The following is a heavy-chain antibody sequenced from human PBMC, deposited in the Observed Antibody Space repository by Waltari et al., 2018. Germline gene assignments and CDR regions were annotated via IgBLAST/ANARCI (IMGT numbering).Heavy chain of an antibody. CDR1: GFTFSSYG. V-gene: IGHV3-30*02. CDR3: AKELTAVAGTVDY. D-gene: IGHD6-19*01. CDR2: IRYDGSNK. J-gene: IGHJ4*02. Sequence: QVQLVESGGGVVQPGGSLRLSCAASGFTFSSYGMHWVRQAPGKGLEWVAFIRYDGSNKYYADSVKGRFTISRDNSKNTLYLQMNSLRAEDTAVYYCAKELTAVAGTVDYWGQGTLVTVSS.